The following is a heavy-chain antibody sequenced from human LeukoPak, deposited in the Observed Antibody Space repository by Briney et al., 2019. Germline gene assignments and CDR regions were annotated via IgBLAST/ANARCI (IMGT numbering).Heavy chain of an antibody. V-gene: IGHV1-69*04. J-gene: IGHJ4*02. D-gene: IGHD2-2*01. CDR1: GGTFSSYA. Sequence: SVKVSCKASGGTFSSYAISWVRQAPGQELEWMGRIIPILGIANYAQKFQGRVTITADKSTSTAYMELSSLRSEDTAVYYCARDGVVVPAAISYYFDYWGQGTLVTVSS. CDR2: IIPILGIA. CDR3: ARDGVVVPAAISYYFDY.